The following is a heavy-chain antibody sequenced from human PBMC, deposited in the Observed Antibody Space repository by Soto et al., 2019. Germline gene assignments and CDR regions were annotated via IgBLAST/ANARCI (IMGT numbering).Heavy chain of an antibody. Sequence: EVQLVESGGGLVQPGGSPRLSCAASGFTFSSYNMNWVRQAPGKGLEWVSYISSSSSTIYYADSVKGRFTISRDNAKNSLFLQMNSLRDEDTAVYYCARALGGYSYVFDYWGQGTLVTVSS. V-gene: IGHV3-48*02. CDR3: ARALGGYSYVFDY. CDR1: GFTFSSYN. J-gene: IGHJ4*02. CDR2: ISSSSSTI. D-gene: IGHD5-18*01.